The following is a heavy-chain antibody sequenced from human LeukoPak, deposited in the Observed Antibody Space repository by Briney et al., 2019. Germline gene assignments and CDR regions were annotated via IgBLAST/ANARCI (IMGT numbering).Heavy chain of an antibody. CDR3: ARDKSWQQLHFDY. CDR1: GFTFSDYY. CDR2: ISSGSSYT. Sequence: GGSLRLSCAASGFTFSDYYMSWIRQAPGKGLEWVSYISSGSSYTNYADSVKGRFTISRGNAKNSLYLQMNSLRAEDTAVYYCARDKSWQQLHFDYWGQGTLVTVSS. V-gene: IGHV3-11*06. J-gene: IGHJ4*02. D-gene: IGHD6-13*01.